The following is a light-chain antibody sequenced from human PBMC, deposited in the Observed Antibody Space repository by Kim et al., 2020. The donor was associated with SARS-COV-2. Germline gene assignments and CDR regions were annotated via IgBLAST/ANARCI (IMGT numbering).Light chain of an antibody. V-gene: IGLV2-14*04. J-gene: IGLJ3*02. CDR1: TSDIGAYNY. CDR2: DVN. CDR3: ASYTGSSTLGV. Sequence: SITRSCTGTTSDIGAYNYVTWYQQHPDKPPKLIIYDVNERPSGASNRFSGSKSGNTASLTISGLQAEDEADYYCASYTGSSTLGVFGGGTQLTVL.